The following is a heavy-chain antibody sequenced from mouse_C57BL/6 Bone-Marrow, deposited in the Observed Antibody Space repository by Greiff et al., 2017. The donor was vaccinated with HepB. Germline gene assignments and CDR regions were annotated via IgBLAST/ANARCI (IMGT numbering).Heavy chain of an antibody. CDR3: ARRYTAAFDY. V-gene: IGHV1-63*01. D-gene: IGHD1-3*01. J-gene: IGHJ2*01. CDR2: IYPGGGYT. Sequence: QVQLKQSGAELVRPGTSVKMSCKASGYTFTNYWIGWAKQRPGHGLEWIGDIYPGGGYTNYNEKFKGKATLTADKSSSTAYMQFSSLTSEDSAIYYCARRYTAAFDYWGQGTTLTVSS. CDR1: GYTFTNYW.